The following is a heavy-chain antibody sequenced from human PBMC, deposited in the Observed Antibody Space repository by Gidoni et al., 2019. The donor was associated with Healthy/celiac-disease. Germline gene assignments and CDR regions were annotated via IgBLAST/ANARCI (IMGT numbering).Heavy chain of an antibody. J-gene: IGHJ4*02. CDR3: AKGYGQWLVTFDY. D-gene: IGHD6-19*01. Sequence: EVPLLESGGGLVQPGGSLRLSCAASGFTFSSYAMHWVSQAQGKGLEWVSAISGSGGSTYYADSVKGRFTISRDKSKNTLYLQMNSLRAEDTAVYYCAKGYGQWLVTFDYWGQGTLVTVSS. V-gene: IGHV3-23*01. CDR1: GFTFSSYA. CDR2: ISGSGGST.